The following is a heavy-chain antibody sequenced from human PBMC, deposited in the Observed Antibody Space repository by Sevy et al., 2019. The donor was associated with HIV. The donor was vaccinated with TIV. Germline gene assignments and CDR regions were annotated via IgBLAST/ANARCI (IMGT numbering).Heavy chain of an antibody. CDR3: AGENAWGRGYS. Sequence: SETLSLTCTVSGGSITSLYWNWIRQPPGKGLEWIANIYYNGHINYNPSLKSRVTLSLKKSKNQFSLRLISVTAADTAMYYCAGENAWGRGYSWGQGTLVTVSS. CDR1: GGSITSLY. D-gene: IGHD1-26*01. V-gene: IGHV4-59*08. J-gene: IGHJ4*02. CDR2: IYYNGHI.